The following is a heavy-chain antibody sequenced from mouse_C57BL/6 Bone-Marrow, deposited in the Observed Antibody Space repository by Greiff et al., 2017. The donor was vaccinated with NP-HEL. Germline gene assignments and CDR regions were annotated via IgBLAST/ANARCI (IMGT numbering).Heavy chain of an antibody. CDR1: GFTFSSYA. CDR2: ISDGGSYT. D-gene: IGHD1-2*01. V-gene: IGHV5-4*01. Sequence: EVKLVESGGGLVKPGGSLKLSCAASGFTFSSYAMSWVRQTPEKRLAWVATISDGGSYTYYPDNVKGRFTISRDNAKNNLYLQMSHLKSEDTAMYYCARERRSTADVWGTGTTVTVSS. J-gene: IGHJ1*03. CDR3: ARERRSTADV.